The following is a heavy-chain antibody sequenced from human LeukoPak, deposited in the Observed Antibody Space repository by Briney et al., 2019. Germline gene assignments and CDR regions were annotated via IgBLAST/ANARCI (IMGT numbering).Heavy chain of an antibody. Sequence: ASVKVSCKASGYTFTSYYMHWVRQAPGQGREWMGIINPSGGSTSYAQKFQGRVTMTRDTSTSTVYMELSSLRSEDTAVYYCARAPDYGDYAGGWFDPWGQGTLVTVSS. D-gene: IGHD4-17*01. CDR2: INPSGGST. V-gene: IGHV1-46*01. CDR3: ARAPDYGDYAGGWFDP. J-gene: IGHJ5*02. CDR1: GYTFTSYY.